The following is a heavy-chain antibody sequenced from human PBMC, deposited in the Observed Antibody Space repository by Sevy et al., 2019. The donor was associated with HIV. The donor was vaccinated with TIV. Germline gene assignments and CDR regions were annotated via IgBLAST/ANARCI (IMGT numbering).Heavy chain of an antibody. J-gene: IGHJ4*02. CDR3: ARELVGAHLDY. Sequence: SETLSLTCAVSGYSISSGYYWGWIRQPPGKGLEWIGSIYHSGSTYYNPSLKSRVTISVDTSKNQFSLKLSSVTAADTAVYYCARELVGAHLDYWGQRTLVTDSS. CDR2: IYHSGST. CDR1: GYSISSGYY. D-gene: IGHD1-26*01. V-gene: IGHV4-38-2*02.